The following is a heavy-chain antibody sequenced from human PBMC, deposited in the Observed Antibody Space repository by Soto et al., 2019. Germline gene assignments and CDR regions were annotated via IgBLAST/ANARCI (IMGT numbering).Heavy chain of an antibody. CDR2: IDPSDSYT. CDR3: ARHSSSHSWLDP. J-gene: IGHJ5*02. CDR1: GYSFTSYW. Sequence: GESLKISCKGSGYSFTSYWISWVRQMPGKGLEWMGRIDPSDSYTNYSPSFEGHVTISADKSISTAYLQWSSLKASDTAMYYCARHSSSHSWLDPWGQGTLVTVSS. V-gene: IGHV5-10-1*01. D-gene: IGHD6-19*01.